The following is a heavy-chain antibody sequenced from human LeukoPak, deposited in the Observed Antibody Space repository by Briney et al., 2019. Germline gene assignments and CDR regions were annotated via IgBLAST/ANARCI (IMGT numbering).Heavy chain of an antibody. CDR1: GYTFTDYY. J-gene: IGHJ4*02. Sequence: APVKVSCKASGYTFTDYYMHWVRQAPGQGLEWMGWINPNNGGTNYEQRFQGRVTMTRDTSISTAYMELSRLRSDDTAVYYCARIINDYIWGSYRTYYFDYWGQGALVTVSS. CDR3: ARIINDYIWGSYRTYYFDY. V-gene: IGHV1-2*02. D-gene: IGHD3-16*02. CDR2: INPNNGGT.